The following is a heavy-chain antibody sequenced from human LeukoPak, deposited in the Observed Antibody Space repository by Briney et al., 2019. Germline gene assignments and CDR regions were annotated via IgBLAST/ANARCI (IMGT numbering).Heavy chain of an antibody. Sequence: PGGSLRLSCAASGFTFSSYAMTWVRQAPWKGLEWVSAISGSGGTTYYADSVRGRFTISRVNSKNTLYLQMNSLRAEDTAVYYCTKSSGSYPSWFDSWGQGTLVTVSS. D-gene: IGHD1-26*01. CDR3: TKSSGSYPSWFDS. J-gene: IGHJ5*01. CDR1: GFTFSSYA. V-gene: IGHV3-23*01. CDR2: ISGSGGTT.